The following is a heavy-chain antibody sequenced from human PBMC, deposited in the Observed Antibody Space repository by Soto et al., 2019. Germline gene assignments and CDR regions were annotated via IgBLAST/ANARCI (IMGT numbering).Heavy chain of an antibody. Sequence: TSETLSLTCAVYGGSFSGYYWSWIRQPPGKGLEWIGEINHSGSTNYNPSLKSRVTISVDTSKNQFSLKLSSVTAADTAVYYCARGQWDIVVVPAARPWGYYYMDVWGKGTTVTVSS. CDR3: ARGQWDIVVVPAARPWGYYYMDV. CDR1: GGSFSGYY. CDR2: INHSGST. V-gene: IGHV4-34*01. J-gene: IGHJ6*03. D-gene: IGHD2-2*01.